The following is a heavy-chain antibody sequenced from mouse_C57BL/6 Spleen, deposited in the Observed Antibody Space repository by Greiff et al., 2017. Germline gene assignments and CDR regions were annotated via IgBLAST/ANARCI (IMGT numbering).Heavy chain of an antibody. Sequence: VQLKQSGAELVRPGASVKLSCKASGYTFTDYYINWVKQRPGQGLEWIARIYPGSGNTYYNEKFKGKATLTAEKSSSTAYMQLSSLTSEDSAVYFCARETGGAWFAYWGQGTLVTVSA. CDR2: IYPGSGNT. CDR3: ARETGGAWFAY. V-gene: IGHV1-76*01. J-gene: IGHJ3*01. D-gene: IGHD1-1*02. CDR1: GYTFTDYY.